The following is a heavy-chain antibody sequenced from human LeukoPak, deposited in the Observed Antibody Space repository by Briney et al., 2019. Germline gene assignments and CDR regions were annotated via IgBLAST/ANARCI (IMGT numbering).Heavy chain of an antibody. CDR1: GDSITHFY. Sequence: AETLSLTCTVSGDSITHFYMSWIRQTPEKGLEWIGRIYTSGGTDYNPSPESRVTMSVATSTNQFSMKLSSVTAADTDVYYCASSNGGKIVPFDYWGKGTLVTVSS. J-gene: IGHJ4*02. CDR2: IYTSGGT. D-gene: IGHD4-23*01. CDR3: ASSNGGKIVPFDY. V-gene: IGHV4-4*07.